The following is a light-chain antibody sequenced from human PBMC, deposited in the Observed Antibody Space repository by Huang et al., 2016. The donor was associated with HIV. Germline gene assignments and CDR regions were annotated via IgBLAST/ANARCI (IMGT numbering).Light chain of an antibody. CDR2: AAS. V-gene: IGKV1-16*02. CDR1: QGIRNL. J-gene: IGKJ5*01. CDR3: QQYKSYPFT. Sequence: DIQMTQSPSSLSASIGDRVTITCRASQGIRNLLAWIQQKPGKAPRSLICAASSLRSGVPANFSGSGSGTEFTLTINSLQPEDFATYYCQQYKSYPFTFGLGTRLEIK.